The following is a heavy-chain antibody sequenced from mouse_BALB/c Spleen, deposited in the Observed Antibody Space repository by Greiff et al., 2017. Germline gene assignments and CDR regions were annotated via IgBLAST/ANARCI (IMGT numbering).Heavy chain of an antibody. CDR2: ISYDGSN. V-gene: IGHV3-6*02. D-gene: IGHD2-2*01. Sequence: EVHLVESGPGLVKPSQSLSLTCSVTGYSITSGYYWNWIRQFPGNKLEWMGYISYDGSNNYNPSLKNRISITRDTSKNQFFLKLNSVTTEDTATYYCARDGYYGYDGGRGYAMDYWGQGTSVTVSS. CDR3: ARDGYYGYDGGRGYAMDY. CDR1: GYSITSGYY. J-gene: IGHJ4*01.